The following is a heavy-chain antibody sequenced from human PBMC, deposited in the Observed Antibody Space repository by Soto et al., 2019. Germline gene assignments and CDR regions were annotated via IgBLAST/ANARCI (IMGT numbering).Heavy chain of an antibody. Sequence: PGGSLRLSCAASGFTFSSYAMHWVRQAPGKGLEWVAVISYDGSNKYYADSVKGRFTISRDNSKNTLYLQMNSLRAEDTAVYYCARSGPIYGSGSHRYYYYGMDVWGQGTTVTVSS. D-gene: IGHD3-10*01. V-gene: IGHV3-30-3*01. CDR2: ISYDGSNK. CDR1: GFTFSSYA. CDR3: ARSGPIYGSGSHRYYYYGMDV. J-gene: IGHJ6*02.